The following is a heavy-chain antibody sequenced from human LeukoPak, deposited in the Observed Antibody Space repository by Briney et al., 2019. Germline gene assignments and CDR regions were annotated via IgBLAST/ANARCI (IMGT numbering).Heavy chain of an antibody. J-gene: IGHJ4*02. D-gene: IGHD6-19*01. Sequence: GGSLRLSCAASGFTVSSNYMSWVRQAPGKGLEWVSVIYSGGSTYYADSVKGRFTISRDNSKNTLYLQMDSLRAEDTAVYYCASIVAGSGKYYFDYWGQGTLVTVSS. V-gene: IGHV3-66*01. CDR2: IYSGGST. CDR3: ASIVAGSGKYYFDY. CDR1: GFTVSSNY.